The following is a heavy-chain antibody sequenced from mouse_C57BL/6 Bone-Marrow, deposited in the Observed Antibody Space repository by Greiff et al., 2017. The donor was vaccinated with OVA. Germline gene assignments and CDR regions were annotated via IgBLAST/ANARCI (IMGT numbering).Heavy chain of an antibody. CDR1: GFSFNTYA. D-gene: IGHD1-1*01. V-gene: IGHV10-1*01. Sequence: EVQLVESGGGLVQPKGSLKLSCAASGFSFNTYAMNWVRQAPGKGLEWVARIRSKSNNYATYYADSVKDRFTISRDDSESMLYLQMNNFKTEDTAMYYCVRHGYYGSSFWYFDVWGTGTTVTVSS. J-gene: IGHJ1*03. CDR3: VRHGYYGSSFWYFDV. CDR2: IRSKSNNYAT.